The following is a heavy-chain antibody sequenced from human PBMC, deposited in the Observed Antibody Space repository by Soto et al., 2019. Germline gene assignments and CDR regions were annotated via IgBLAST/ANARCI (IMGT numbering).Heavy chain of an antibody. CDR2: IVVGSGNT. D-gene: IGHD3-3*01. CDR1: GFTFTSSA. J-gene: IGHJ6*02. CDR3: AAGFSDYYGMDV. Sequence: SVKVSCKASGFTFTSSAVQWVRQARGQRLEWIGWIVVGSGNTNYAQKFQERVTITRDMSTSTAYMELSSLRSEDTAVYYCAAGFSDYYGMDVWGQGTTVTVSS. V-gene: IGHV1-58*01.